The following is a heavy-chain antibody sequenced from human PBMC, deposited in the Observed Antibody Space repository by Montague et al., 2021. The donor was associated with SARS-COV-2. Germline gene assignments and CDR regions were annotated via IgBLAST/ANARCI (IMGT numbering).Heavy chain of an antibody. Sequence: SLRLSCAASGFTFSSYAMHWVRQAPGKGLEWVAVISYDGSNKYYXDSVKGRFTISRDNSKNTLYLQMNSLRAEDTAAYYCASELADYGDFDYWGQGTLVTVSS. J-gene: IGHJ4*02. D-gene: IGHD4-17*01. CDR1: GFTFSSYA. CDR2: ISYDGSNK. CDR3: ASELADYGDFDY. V-gene: IGHV3-30-3*01.